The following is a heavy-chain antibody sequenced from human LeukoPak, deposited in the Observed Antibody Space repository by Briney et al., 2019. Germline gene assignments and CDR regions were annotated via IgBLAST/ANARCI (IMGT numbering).Heavy chain of an antibody. D-gene: IGHD6-19*01. J-gene: IGHJ4*02. CDR1: GYTFTGYH. Sequence: ASVKVSCKASGYTFTGYHVHWVRQAPGQGLEWMGWISPNSGGTNYAQKFQDRVTMTRGTSINTAYMELSRLRSDDTAVYYCARDNYSSGGNNFDYWGQGTLVTVSS. CDR2: ISPNSGGT. CDR3: ARDNYSSGGNNFDY. V-gene: IGHV1-2*02.